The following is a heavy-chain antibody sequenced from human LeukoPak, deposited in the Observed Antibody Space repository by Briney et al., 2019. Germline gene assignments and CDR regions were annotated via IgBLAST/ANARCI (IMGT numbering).Heavy chain of an antibody. CDR2: IYSAGDS. CDR3: ASHYCSAGSCYFDG. V-gene: IGHV3-53*01. D-gene: IGHD2-8*02. CDR1: GFSISYNY. J-gene: IGHJ4*02. Sequence: GGSLSLSCVVSGFSISYNYMSWVRQAPGKGLEWVSVIYSAGDSYYGDAVKGRFIISKDNSKNTVYLQMNRLRPEDTAVYYCASHYCSAGSCYFDGWGQGTLVTVSS.